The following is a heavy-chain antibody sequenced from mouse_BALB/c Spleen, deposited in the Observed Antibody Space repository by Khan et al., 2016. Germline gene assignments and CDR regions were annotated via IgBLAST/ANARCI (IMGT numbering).Heavy chain of an antibody. J-gene: IGHJ4*01. CDR2: ISSGGSYT. CDR1: GFTFSSYA. CDR3: ARRYGTSLDF. D-gene: IGHD2-1*01. V-gene: IGHV5-9-3*01. Sequence: EVELVESGGGLVKPGGSLKLSCAASGFTFSSYAMSWVRQTPEKRLEWVATISSGGSYTYYPDSVKGRFTISRDNAKNTLYLQMSSLRSEDTAMYYCARRYGTSLDFWGQGTSVTVSS.